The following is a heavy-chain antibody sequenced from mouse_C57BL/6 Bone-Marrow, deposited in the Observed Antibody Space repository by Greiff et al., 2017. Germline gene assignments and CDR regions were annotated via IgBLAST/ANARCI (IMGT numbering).Heavy chain of an antibody. Sequence: EVQLQQPGAELVKPGASVKLSCTASGFNIKDYYIHWVKQRPEQGLEWIGRIDPEDGETKSAPKFQDKATITADTSSNTAYLQLSSLTFADTAVYYCTRSLIYYGTNYWGQGTTLTVSS. V-gene: IGHV14-2*01. CDR1: GFNIKDYY. J-gene: IGHJ2*01. CDR3: TRSLIYYGTNY. D-gene: IGHD1-1*01. CDR2: IDPEDGET.